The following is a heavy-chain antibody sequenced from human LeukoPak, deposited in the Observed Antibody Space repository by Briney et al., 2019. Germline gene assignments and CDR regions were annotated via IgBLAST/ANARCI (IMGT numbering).Heavy chain of an antibody. V-gene: IGHV1-46*01. Sequence: ASVKVSCKASGYTFTSYYMHWVRQAPGQGLEWMGIINPSGGSTSYAQKFQGRVTMTTDTSTSTAYMELRSLRSDDTAVYYCARDWPLYGSGSYYTSPFDYWGQGTLVTVSS. J-gene: IGHJ4*02. CDR3: ARDWPLYGSGSYYTSPFDY. D-gene: IGHD3-10*01. CDR2: INPSGGST. CDR1: GYTFTSYY.